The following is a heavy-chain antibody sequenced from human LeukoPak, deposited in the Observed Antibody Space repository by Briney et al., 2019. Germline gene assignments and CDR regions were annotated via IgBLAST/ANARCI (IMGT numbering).Heavy chain of an antibody. CDR2: IIPIFGTA. Sequence: ASVKVSCKASGGTFTSYAISWVRQAPGQGLEWMGGIIPIFGTANYAQKFPGRVTITADESTSTAYMELSRLRSEDTAVCYCARVEAARTVTTEGPYYYGMAVWGQGPTVPASS. D-gene: IGHD4-17*01. CDR3: ARVEAARTVTTEGPYYYGMAV. CDR1: GGTFTSYA. V-gene: IGHV1-69*13. J-gene: IGHJ6*02.